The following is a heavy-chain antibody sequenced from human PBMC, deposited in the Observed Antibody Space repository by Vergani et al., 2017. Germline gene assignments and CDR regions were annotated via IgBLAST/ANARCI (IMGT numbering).Heavy chain of an antibody. CDR2: IIPIFGTA. CDR3: ARSRVGRSGSYLQMDY. J-gene: IGHJ4*02. D-gene: IGHD1-26*01. Sequence: QVQLVQSGAEVKKPGSSVKVSCKASGGTFTSYAISWVRQAPGQGLEWMGGIIPIFGTANYAQKFQGRVTITADESTSTAYMELSSLRSEDTAVYYCARSRVGRSGSYLQMDYWGQGTLVTVSS. V-gene: IGHV1-69*01. CDR1: GGTFTSYA.